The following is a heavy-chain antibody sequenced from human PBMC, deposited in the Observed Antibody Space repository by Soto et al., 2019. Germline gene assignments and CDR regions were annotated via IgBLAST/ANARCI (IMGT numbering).Heavy chain of an antibody. CDR3: ARDGWRYCSSTSCYWGPIY. V-gene: IGHV1-69*13. CDR1: AGTVSSYA. CDR2: IIPIFGTA. D-gene: IGHD2-2*01. J-gene: IGHJ4*02. Sequence: SVQVSCNASAGTVSSYAISWVRQAPGHGLEWMGGIIPIFGTANYAQKFQGRVTITADESTSTPYMELSSLRSEDTAVYYCARDGWRYCSSTSCYWGPIYWCQGTLGTVFS.